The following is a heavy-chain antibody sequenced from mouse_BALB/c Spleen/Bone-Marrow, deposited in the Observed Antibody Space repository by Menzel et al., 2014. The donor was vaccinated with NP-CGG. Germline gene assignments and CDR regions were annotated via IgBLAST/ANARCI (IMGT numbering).Heavy chain of an antibody. D-gene: IGHD1-1*01. J-gene: IGHJ1*01. V-gene: IGHV3-1*02. CDR1: GYSITSGYS. CDR3: ARTYYGSSSNYWYFDV. CDR2: IHYSGST. Sequence: EVHLVESGPDLVKPSQSLSLTCTVTGYSITSGYSWHWIRQFPGNKLEWMGYIHYSGSTNYNPSLKSRISITRDTSKNQFFLQLNSVTTEDTATYYCARTYYGSSSNYWYFDVWGAGTTVTVSS.